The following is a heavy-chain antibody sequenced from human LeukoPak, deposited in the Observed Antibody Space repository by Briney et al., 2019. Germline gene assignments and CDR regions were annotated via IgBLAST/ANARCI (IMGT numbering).Heavy chain of an antibody. CDR1: GFTFDDYA. J-gene: IGHJ6*03. CDR2: ISGDGGST. V-gene: IGHV3-43*02. D-gene: IGHD4-23*01. CDR3: AKGVSPDRPYYYYYYYMDV. Sequence: GGSLRLSCAASGFTFDDYAMHWVRQAPGKGLEWVSLISGDGGSTYYADSVKGRFTISRDNRKNSLYLQMNSLRTEDTALYYCAKGVSPDRPYYYYYYYMDVWGKGTTVTVSS.